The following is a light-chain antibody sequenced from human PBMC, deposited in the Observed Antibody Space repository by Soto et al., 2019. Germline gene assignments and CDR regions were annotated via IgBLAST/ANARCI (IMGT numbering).Light chain of an antibody. Sequence: QSVLTQAASVSGSPGQSITISCTGTSSDVGGYDYVSWYQQHPGKAPRLIIYDVTHRPSGVSHRFSGSKSGNTASLTISGLQAEDEADYYCSSYISTNTLNVFGTGTKVTVL. CDR2: DVT. J-gene: IGLJ1*01. CDR3: SSYISTNTLNV. V-gene: IGLV2-14*03. CDR1: SSDVGGYDY.